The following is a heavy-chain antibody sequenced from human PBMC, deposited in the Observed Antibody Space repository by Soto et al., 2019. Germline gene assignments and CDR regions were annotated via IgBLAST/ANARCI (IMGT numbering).Heavy chain of an antibody. CDR3: ARVLVVVPRGGDYYYMDV. V-gene: IGHV3-21*01. D-gene: IGHD2-2*01. J-gene: IGHJ6*03. CDR1: GFTFSSYS. CDR2: ISSSSSYI. Sequence: PGGSLRLSCAASGFTFSSYSMNWVRQAPGKGLEWVSSISSSSSYIYYADSVKGRFTISRDNAKNSLYLQMNSLRAEDTAVYYCARVLVVVPRGGDYYYMDVWGKGTMVTVSS.